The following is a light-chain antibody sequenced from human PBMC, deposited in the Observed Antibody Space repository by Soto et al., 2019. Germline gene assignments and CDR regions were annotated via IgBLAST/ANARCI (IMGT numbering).Light chain of an antibody. V-gene: IGKV3-20*01. CDR3: QQYGSSPQT. CDR1: QSVSSSY. CDR2: GAS. Sequence: EIVLTQSPGTLSLSPGERATLSCRASQSVSSSYLAWYQQKPGQAPRLLIYGASSRATGIPDRFSGSGSVTDFNLTISRLEPEDFAVYYCQQYGSSPQTFGKGTKVDSK. J-gene: IGKJ1*01.